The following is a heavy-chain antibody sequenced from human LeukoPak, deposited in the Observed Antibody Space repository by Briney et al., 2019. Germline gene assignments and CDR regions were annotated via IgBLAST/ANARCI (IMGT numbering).Heavy chain of an antibody. V-gene: IGHV3-74*01. CDR3: ARVTAVAGTSVGVDA. Sequence: GGSLRLSCAASGFTFSSYWMYWVRQGPGKGLVWVSGINSDGRNTRYADSVKGRFTISRDNAKNTLYLQMNSLRAEDTAVYYCARVTAVAGTSVGVDAWGQGILVTVS. J-gene: IGHJ4*02. D-gene: IGHD6-19*01. CDR1: GFTFSSYW. CDR2: INSDGRNT.